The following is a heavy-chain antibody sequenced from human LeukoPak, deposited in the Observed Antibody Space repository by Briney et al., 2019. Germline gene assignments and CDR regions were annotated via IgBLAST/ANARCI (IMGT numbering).Heavy chain of an antibody. V-gene: IGHV1-69*04. CDR2: IIPILGIA. CDR1: GGTFSSYA. D-gene: IGHD3-22*01. J-gene: IGHJ3*02. Sequence: ASVKVSCKASGGTFSSYAISWVRQAPGQGLEWMGRIIPILGIANYAQKFQGRATITADKSTSTAYMELSSLRSEDTAVYYCARIYYYDSSGYYPRFYDAFDIWGQGTMVTVSS. CDR3: ARIYYYDSSGYYPRFYDAFDI.